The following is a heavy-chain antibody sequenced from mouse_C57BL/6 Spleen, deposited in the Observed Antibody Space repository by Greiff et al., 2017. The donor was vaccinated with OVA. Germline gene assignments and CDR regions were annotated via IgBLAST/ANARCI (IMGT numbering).Heavy chain of an antibody. V-gene: IGHV2-6*01. CDR2: IWGVGST. CDR3: ARGSPDWYFDV. Sequence: VKLVESGPGLVAPSQSLSITCTVSGFSLPRYGVDWVRQSPGKGLEWLGVIWGVGSTNYNSALKSRLSISKDNSKSQVFLKMNSLQTDDTAMYYCARGSPDWYFDVSATGTTVTVSS. J-gene: IGHJ1*03. D-gene: IGHD1-1*02. CDR1: GFSLPRYG.